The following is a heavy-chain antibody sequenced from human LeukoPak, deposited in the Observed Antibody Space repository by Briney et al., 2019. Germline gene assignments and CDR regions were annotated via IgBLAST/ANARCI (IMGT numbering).Heavy chain of an antibody. J-gene: IGHJ4*02. V-gene: IGHV3-48*01. CDR1: GFTFSSYR. D-gene: IGHD1-26*01. CDR3: ARGEGELPLD. CDR2: ISSSSSNI. Sequence: GGSLRLSCSASGFTFSSYRINWGRQAPGKGLEWVSYISSSSSNIYYADSVKGRLTISRDNARNSLYLQMNSLRAEGTAVYYCARGEGELPLDWGQGTLVTVSS.